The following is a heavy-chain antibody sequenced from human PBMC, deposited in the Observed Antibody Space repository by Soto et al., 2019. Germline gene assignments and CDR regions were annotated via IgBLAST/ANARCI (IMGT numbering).Heavy chain of an antibody. D-gene: IGHD6-13*01. CDR3: AREWSAAGHFYGMDV. CDR1: GYTFTSYD. CDR2: MNTNSHDT. J-gene: IGHJ6*02. V-gene: IGHV1-8*01. Sequence: ASVKVSCKTSGYTFTSYDINWVRQAPGQGLEWVGGMNTNSHDTRSAQKFRGRLTLTRDKSMRAVYMKLSYLRPDDTAVYYCAREWSAAGHFYGMDVWGQGTTVTVSS.